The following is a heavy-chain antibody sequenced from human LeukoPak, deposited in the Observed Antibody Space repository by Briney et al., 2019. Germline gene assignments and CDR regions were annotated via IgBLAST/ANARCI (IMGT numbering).Heavy chain of an antibody. CDR3: ARGRGNSSSWYFDY. CDR2: IKQDGSEK. D-gene: IGHD6-13*01. J-gene: IGHJ4*02. CDR1: GFTFSSYW. Sequence: QAGGSLRLSCAASGFTFSSYWMSWVRQAPGKGLEWVANIKQDGSEKYYVDSVKGRFTISRDNAKNSLYLQMNSLRAEDTAVYYCARGRGNSSSWYFDYWGQGTLVTVSS. V-gene: IGHV3-7*01.